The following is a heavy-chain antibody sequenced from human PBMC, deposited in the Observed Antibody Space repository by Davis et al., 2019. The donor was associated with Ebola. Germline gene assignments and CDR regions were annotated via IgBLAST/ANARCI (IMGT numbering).Heavy chain of an antibody. V-gene: IGHV1-69*13. CDR1: GGTFSSYA. CDR3: ARDYSGIVGAGEFDY. CDR2: IIPIFGTA. Sequence: SVKVSCKASGGTFSSYAISWVRQAPGQGLEWMGGIIPIFGTANYAQTFQGRVTITADESTSTAYMELSSLRSEDTAVYYCARDYSGIVGAGEFDYWGQGTLVTVSS. J-gene: IGHJ4*02. D-gene: IGHD1-26*01.